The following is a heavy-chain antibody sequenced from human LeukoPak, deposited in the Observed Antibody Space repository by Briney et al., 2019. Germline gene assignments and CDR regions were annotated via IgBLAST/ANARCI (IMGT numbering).Heavy chain of an antibody. Sequence: GGSLRLSCAASGFTFTSYSMNWVRQAPGKGLEWVSTISGGGGSTYYADSVKGRFTISRDNPRNAQYLQMSSLRAEDTAVYYCAKAIAATGRWWIFDYWGQGTLVTVSS. CDR3: AKAIAATGRWWIFDY. J-gene: IGHJ4*02. D-gene: IGHD6-13*01. CDR2: ISGGGGST. CDR1: GFTFTSYS. V-gene: IGHV3-23*01.